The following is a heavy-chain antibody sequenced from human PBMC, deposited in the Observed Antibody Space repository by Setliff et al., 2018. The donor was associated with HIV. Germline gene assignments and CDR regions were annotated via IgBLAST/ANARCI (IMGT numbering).Heavy chain of an antibody. D-gene: IGHD2-21*01. CDR3: ARDRNCGNGCYSSADH. CDR2: RSGDANSQ. Sequence: GGSLRLSCAASGFIFSTFPSHWVRQAPGKGLGWVAVRSGDANSQYYADSVRGRFTISRDNSKNTVYLQMNRLTTEDTAVYYCARDRNCGNGCYSSADHWGLGTLVTVSS. V-gene: IGHV3-30*01. J-gene: IGHJ4*02. CDR1: GFIFSTFP.